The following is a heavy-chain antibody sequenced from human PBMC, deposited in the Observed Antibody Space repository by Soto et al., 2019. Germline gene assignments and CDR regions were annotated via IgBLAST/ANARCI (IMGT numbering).Heavy chain of an antibody. CDR1: GFTFSSYA. D-gene: IGHD3-22*01. CDR2: ISGSGVST. CDR3: AKSPGIVYYDGSRHYHYDY. V-gene: IGHV3-23*01. J-gene: IGHJ4*02. Sequence: PGGSLRLSCAASGFTFSSYAMSWVRQAPGKGLEWVSAISGSGVSTYYADSVKGRFTISRDNSKNTLYLQMNSLRAEDTAVYYCAKSPGIVYYDGSRHYHYDYWGKGTLVPVSS.